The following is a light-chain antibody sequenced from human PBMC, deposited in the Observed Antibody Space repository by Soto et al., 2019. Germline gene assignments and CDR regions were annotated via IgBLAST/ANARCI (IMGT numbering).Light chain of an antibody. Sequence: EIVLTQSPGTLSLSPGERATLSCRASQSVSSNYLAWYQQKPGQAPRLLIYGASSRATGIPDRFSGSGSGTHFTLTINTLQPEDFATYYCQQSYSKPRITFGQGTKVDIK. V-gene: IGKV3-20*01. J-gene: IGKJ1*01. CDR2: GAS. CDR1: QSVSSNY. CDR3: QQSYSKPRIT.